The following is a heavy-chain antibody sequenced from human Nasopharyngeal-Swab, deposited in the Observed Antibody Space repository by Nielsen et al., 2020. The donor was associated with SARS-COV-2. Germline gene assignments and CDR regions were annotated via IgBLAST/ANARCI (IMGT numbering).Heavy chain of an antibody. CDR3: ARVSIFGVATNTHWFDP. D-gene: IGHD3-3*01. J-gene: IGHJ5*02. V-gene: IGHV4-61*01. CDR1: GGSVSSGSYY. CDR2: IYYSGST. Sequence: SETLSLTCTVSGGSVSSGSYYWSWIRQPPGKGLEWIGYIYYSGSTNYNPSLKSRVTISVDTSKNQFSLKLSSVTAADTAVYYYARVSIFGVATNTHWFDPWGQGTLVTVSS.